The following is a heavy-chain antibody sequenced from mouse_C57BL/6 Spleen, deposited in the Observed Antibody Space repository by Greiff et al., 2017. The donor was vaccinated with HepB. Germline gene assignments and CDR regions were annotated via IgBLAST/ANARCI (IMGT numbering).Heavy chain of an antibody. CDR2: IYPGSGNT. CDR1: GYTFTDYY. CDR3: ARGGDGYYPWFAY. D-gene: IGHD2-3*01. Sequence: QVHVKQSGAELVRPGASVKLSCKASGYTFTDYYINWVKQRPGQGLEWIARIYPGSGNTYYNEKFKGKATLTAEKSSSTAYMQLSSLTSEDSAVYFCARGGDGYYPWFAYWGQGTLVTVSA. V-gene: IGHV1-76*01. J-gene: IGHJ3*01.